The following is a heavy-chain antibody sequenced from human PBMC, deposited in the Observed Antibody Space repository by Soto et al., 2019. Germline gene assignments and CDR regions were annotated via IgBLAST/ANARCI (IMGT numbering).Heavy chain of an antibody. CDR1: GYTFTSSW. Sequence: GETLKISCKGSGYTFTSSWISWVRQMPGKALEWMGRIDPSDSYVSYSPSFEGHVTISTDNSISTVYLQWSSLKASDTAMYYCARNRLRQYYYGMDVWGQGTTVTVSS. J-gene: IGHJ6*02. V-gene: IGHV5-10-1*01. CDR3: ARNRLRQYYYGMDV. D-gene: IGHD3-10*01. CDR2: IDPSDSYV.